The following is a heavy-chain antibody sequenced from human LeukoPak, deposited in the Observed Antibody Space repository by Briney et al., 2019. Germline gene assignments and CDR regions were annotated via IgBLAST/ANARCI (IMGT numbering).Heavy chain of an antibody. Sequence: ASVKVSCKASGYTFTTYYIHWVRQAPGQGLEWMGIINPVGGSTTYAHRFQGRLTMTRDTSTSTVYMELSSLRSEDPAVYYCARVNDFWSGYFDSWGQGTLVTVSS. CDR2: INPVGGST. D-gene: IGHD3-3*01. J-gene: IGHJ4*02. CDR3: ARVNDFWSGYFDS. V-gene: IGHV1-46*01. CDR1: GYTFTTYY.